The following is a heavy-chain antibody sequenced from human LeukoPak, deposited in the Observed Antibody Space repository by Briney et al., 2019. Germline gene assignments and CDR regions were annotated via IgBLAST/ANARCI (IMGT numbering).Heavy chain of an antibody. V-gene: IGHV4-34*01. J-gene: IGHJ2*01. CDR2: INHSGST. CDR1: GGSFSGYY. Sequence: SETLSLTCAVYGGSFSGYYWSWIRQPPGKGLEWIGEINHSGSTNYNPSLKSRVTISVDTSKNQFSLKLSSVTAADTAVYYCARGGDFWSGYYRYWYFDLWGRGTLVTVSS. CDR3: ARGGDFWSGYYRYWYFDL. D-gene: IGHD3-3*01.